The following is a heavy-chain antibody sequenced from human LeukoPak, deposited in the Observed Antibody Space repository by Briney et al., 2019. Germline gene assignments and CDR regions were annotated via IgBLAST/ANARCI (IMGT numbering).Heavy chain of an antibody. CDR3: ARGPRIKSSYYYYYRNF. CDR2: IYYSGST. Sequence: SETLSLTCTVSGGSISSSSYYWGWIRQPPGKGLEWIGSIYYSGSTYYNPSLKSRVTISVDTSKNQFSLKLSSVTAADTAVYYGARGPRIKSSYYYYYRNFGGKGTTLTVSS. V-gene: IGHV4-39*01. J-gene: IGHJ6*03. CDR1: GGSISSSSYY. D-gene: IGHD6-6*01.